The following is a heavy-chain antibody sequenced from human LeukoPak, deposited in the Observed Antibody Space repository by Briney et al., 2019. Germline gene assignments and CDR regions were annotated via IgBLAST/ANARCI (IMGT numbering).Heavy chain of an antibody. CDR3: ARGDEWFPFDY. CDR2: IYSGGST. Sequence: GGSLRLSCATSGFTVSSNYMSWVRQAPGKGLEWVSVIYSGGSTYYADSVKGRFTISRDNSKNTLYLQMNSLRAEDTAVYYCARGDEWFPFDYWGQGTLVTVSS. V-gene: IGHV3-53*01. J-gene: IGHJ4*02. D-gene: IGHD3-3*01. CDR1: GFTVSSNY.